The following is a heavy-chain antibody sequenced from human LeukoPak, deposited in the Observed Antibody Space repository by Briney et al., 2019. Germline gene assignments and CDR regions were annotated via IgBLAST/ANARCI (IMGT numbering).Heavy chain of an antibody. CDR1: GFTFSYAW. CDR3: ATSSSHSYGYPGHYFDY. CDR2: FKSKTNGGTT. Sequence: GGSLRLSCAASGFTFSYAWMTWVRQAPGKGLEWVGRFKSKTNGGTTDYAAPVKGRFTISRDDSKNTLYLQMNSLKSEDTAVYHCATSSSHSYGYPGHYFDYWGQGTLITVSS. V-gene: IGHV3-15*01. D-gene: IGHD5-18*01. J-gene: IGHJ4*02.